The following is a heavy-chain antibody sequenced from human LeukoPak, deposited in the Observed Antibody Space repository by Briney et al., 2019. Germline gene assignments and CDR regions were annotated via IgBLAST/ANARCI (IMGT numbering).Heavy chain of an antibody. Sequence: ASETLSLTCTVSGGSISSSTYYWGWIRRPPGKGLEWIGSIYYSGSTNYNPSLKSRVTISVDTSKNQFSLKLNSVTAADTAVYYCARFTVVTRDWYFGLWGRGTLVTVSS. CDR3: ARFTVVTRDWYFGL. CDR1: GGSISSSTYY. CDR2: IYYSGST. D-gene: IGHD4-23*01. V-gene: IGHV4-39*07. J-gene: IGHJ2*01.